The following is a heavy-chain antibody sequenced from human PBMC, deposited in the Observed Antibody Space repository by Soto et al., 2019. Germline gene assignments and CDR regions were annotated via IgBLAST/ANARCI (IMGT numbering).Heavy chain of an antibody. D-gene: IGHD3-22*01. CDR2: IDPSDSQT. Sequence: GESLKISCKGSGYSFAGYWITWVRQKPGKGLEWMGRIDPSDSQTYYSPSFRGHVTISATKSITAVFLQWSSLRASDTAMYYCARQIYDSDTGPNFQYYFDSWGQGTPVTVSS. J-gene: IGHJ4*02. CDR3: ARQIYDSDTGPNFQYYFDS. V-gene: IGHV5-10-1*01. CDR1: GYSFAGYW.